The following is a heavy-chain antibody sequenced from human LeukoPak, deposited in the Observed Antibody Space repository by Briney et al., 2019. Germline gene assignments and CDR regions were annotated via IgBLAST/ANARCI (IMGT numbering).Heavy chain of an antibody. Sequence: GGSLRLSCAASGFTFSSYEMNWVRQAPGKGLEWVSYISSSGSTIYYADSVKGRFTISRDNAKNSLYLQTNSLRAEDTAVYYCAELGITMIGGVWGKGTTVTISS. D-gene: IGHD3-10*02. CDR3: AELGITMIGGV. J-gene: IGHJ6*04. CDR1: GFTFSSYE. V-gene: IGHV3-48*03. CDR2: ISSSGSTI.